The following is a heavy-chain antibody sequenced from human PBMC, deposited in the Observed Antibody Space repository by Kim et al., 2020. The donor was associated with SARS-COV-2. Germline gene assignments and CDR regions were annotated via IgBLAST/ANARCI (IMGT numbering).Heavy chain of an antibody. CDR2: ISSTSSTI. CDR1: GFTFNSYS. V-gene: IGHV3-48*02. Sequence: GGSLRLSCVASGFTFNSYSMNWVRQAPGKGLEWLSFISSTSSTIFYADSVMGRFTISRDNAENSLFLQMNSLKDEDTALYYCVRDERWQQFTAFDLWGQGTLVTVSS. J-gene: IGHJ3*01. CDR3: VRDERWQQFTAFDL.